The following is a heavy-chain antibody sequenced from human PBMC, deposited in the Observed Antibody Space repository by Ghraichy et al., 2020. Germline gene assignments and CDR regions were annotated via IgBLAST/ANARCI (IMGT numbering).Heavy chain of an antibody. J-gene: IGHJ4*02. CDR3: ASRLGVADARESGY. D-gene: IGHD6-19*01. Sequence: GGSLRLSCEASEFSVRDNYMSWVRLAPGKGLEWISVIYQNHNTYYANSVRGRFTVSRDDSKNTVYFQMNSLRAEDTAMYYCASRLGVADARESGYWGQGTLVTVSS. CDR1: EFSVRDNY. V-gene: IGHV3-53*01. CDR2: IYQNHNT.